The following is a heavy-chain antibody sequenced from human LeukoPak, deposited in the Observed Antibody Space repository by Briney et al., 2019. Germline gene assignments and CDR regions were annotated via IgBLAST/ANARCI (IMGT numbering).Heavy chain of an antibody. CDR1: GFTVSSSY. Sequence: PGGSLRLSCAASGFTVSSSYMSWVLQAPGKGLEWVSVIYSGGSTYYADSVKGRLTISRDNSKNTLYLQMNSLRAEDTAVYYCARTRKWFYDYWGQGTLVTVSS. D-gene: IGHD2-8*01. CDR2: IYSGGST. J-gene: IGHJ4*02. CDR3: ARTRKWFYDY. V-gene: IGHV3-53*01.